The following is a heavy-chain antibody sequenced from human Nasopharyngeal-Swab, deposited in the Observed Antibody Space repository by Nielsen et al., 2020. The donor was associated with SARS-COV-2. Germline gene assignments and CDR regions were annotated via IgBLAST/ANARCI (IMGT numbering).Heavy chain of an antibody. CDR1: GYTFTSYG. Sequence: ASVKVSCKASGYTFTSYGISWVRQAPGQGLEWMGWISAYNGNTNYAQKLQGRVTMTTDTSTSTAYTELRSLRSDDTAVYYCARATSSGWTEYFQHWGQGTLVTVSS. V-gene: IGHV1-18*04. J-gene: IGHJ1*01. D-gene: IGHD6-19*01. CDR2: ISAYNGNT. CDR3: ARATSSGWTEYFQH.